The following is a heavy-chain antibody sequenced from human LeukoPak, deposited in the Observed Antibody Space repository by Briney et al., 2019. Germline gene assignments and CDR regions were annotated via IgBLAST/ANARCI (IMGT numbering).Heavy chain of an antibody. V-gene: IGHV4-4*09. CDR2: ILTSGST. J-gene: IGHJ4*02. Sequence: SETLPLTCTVSGGSISSYHWSWVRQPPGKGLEWIGYILTSGSTNYNPSLKSRLTISVATSTNQFPLKLRSVTAADTAVYYCARVRVSGSYLYYFDYWGQGTLVTVSS. CDR1: GGSISSYH. D-gene: IGHD1-26*01. CDR3: ARVRVSGSYLYYFDY.